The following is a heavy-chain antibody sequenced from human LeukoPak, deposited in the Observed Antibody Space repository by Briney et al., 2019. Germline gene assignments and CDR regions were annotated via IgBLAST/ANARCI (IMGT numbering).Heavy chain of an antibody. Sequence: PGGSVRLSCAASGFTFSSYEMNWVRQAPGKGLEWVSYISSSGSTIYYADSVKGRFTISRDNAKNSLYLQMNSLRDNDTPGYYCPCVGPERFGKLLAPHQWGQGPLVPVSS. J-gene: IGHJ4*02. CDR2: ISSSGSTI. D-gene: IGHD3-10*01. CDR1: GFTFSSYE. CDR3: PCVGPERFGKLLAPHQ. V-gene: IGHV3-48*03.